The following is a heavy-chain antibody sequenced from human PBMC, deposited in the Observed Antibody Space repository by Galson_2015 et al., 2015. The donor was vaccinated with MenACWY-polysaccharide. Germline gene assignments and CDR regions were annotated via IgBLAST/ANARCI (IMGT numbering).Heavy chain of an antibody. CDR3: ARDRDWALDH. V-gene: IGHV1-18*01. Sequence: SCKGSGYTFTANGISWLRQAPGQGLEWVGWISSKSGKTKYGWKFQGRVAMTRDTSTTTAYMELRRLKSDDTAFYYCARDRDWALDHWGQGTLVTVSS. J-gene: IGHJ4*02. D-gene: IGHD2-21*02. CDR2: ISSKSGKT. CDR1: GYTFTANG.